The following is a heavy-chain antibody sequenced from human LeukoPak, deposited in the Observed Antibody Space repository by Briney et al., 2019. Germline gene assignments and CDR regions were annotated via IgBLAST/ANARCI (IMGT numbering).Heavy chain of an antibody. CDR1: GFTFSSYG. CDR2: ISYDGSNK. Sequence: PGRSLRLSCAASGFTFSSYGMHWVRQAPGKGLEWVAVISYDGSNKYYADSVKGRFTISRDNSENPQFLQMASLRAEGTADSYLAKPPSSRGRVYYFDYWGQGTLVTVCS. V-gene: IGHV3-30*18. D-gene: IGHD2-15*01. J-gene: IGHJ4*02. CDR3: AKPPSSRGRVYYFDY.